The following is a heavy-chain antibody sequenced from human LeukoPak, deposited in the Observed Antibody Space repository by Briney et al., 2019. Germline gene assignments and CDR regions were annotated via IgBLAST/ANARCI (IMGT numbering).Heavy chain of an antibody. Sequence: PSETLSLTCTVSGVSISSSYSYWGWIRQPPGMGLEWIGSIYYTGNTYYNASLKSRVTISVDTSKNQFSLKLSSVTAAGTAVYYCARGGSNYYYYYMDVWGKGTTVTISS. J-gene: IGHJ6*03. CDR3: ARGGSNYYYYYMDV. V-gene: IGHV4-39*07. CDR1: GVSISSSYSY. CDR2: IYYTGNT.